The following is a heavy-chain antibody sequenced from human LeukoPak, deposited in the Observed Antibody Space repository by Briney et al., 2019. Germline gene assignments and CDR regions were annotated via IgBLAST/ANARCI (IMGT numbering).Heavy chain of an antibody. D-gene: IGHD3-9*01. CDR3: AALDILTGYYPFDY. CDR2: FDPEDGET. Sequence: ASVKVSCKVSGYTLTELSMHWVRQAPGKGLEWMGGFDPEDGETIYAQKFQGRVTMTEDTSTDTAYMELSGLRSEDTAVYYCAALDILTGYYPFDYWGQGTLVTVSS. V-gene: IGHV1-24*01. J-gene: IGHJ4*02. CDR1: GYTLTELS.